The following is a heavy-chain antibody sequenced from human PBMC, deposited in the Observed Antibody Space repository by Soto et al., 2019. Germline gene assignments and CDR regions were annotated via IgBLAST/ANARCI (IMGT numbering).Heavy chain of an antibody. CDR3: ACRIAAAVGPYYYGMDV. V-gene: IGHV1-69*13. CDR1: GGTFSSYA. D-gene: IGHD6-13*01. J-gene: IGHJ6*02. Sequence: SVKVSCKASGGTFSSYAISWVRQAPGQGLEWMGGIIPIFGTANYAQKFQGRVTITADESTSTAYMELSSLRSEDTAVYYCACRIAAAVGPYYYGMDVWGQGTTVTVSS. CDR2: IIPIFGTA.